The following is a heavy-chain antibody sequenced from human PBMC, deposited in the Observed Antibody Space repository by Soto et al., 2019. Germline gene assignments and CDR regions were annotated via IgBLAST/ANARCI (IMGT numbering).Heavy chain of an antibody. CDR3: ARDNFWYDSSGYFHDAFDI. CDR1: GGSISGGGYY. J-gene: IGHJ3*02. CDR2: IYYSGST. D-gene: IGHD3-22*01. Sequence: QVQLQESGAGLVKPSQTLSLTCAVSGGSISGGGYYWSWIRQHPGKGLEWIGYIYYSGSTYYNPSLKSRFTTPVDTSKNQFSLQLSFVTAADTAVYYCARDNFWYDSSGYFHDAFDIWGQGTMVTVSS. V-gene: IGHV4-31*11.